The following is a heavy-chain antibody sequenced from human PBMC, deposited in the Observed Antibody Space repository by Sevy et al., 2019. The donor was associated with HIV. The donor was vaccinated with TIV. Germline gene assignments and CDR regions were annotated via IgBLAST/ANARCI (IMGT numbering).Heavy chain of an antibody. Sequence: GGSLRLSCAASGFSFSSYGMHWVRQAPGKGLEWVAVISYHGRNEFYGDSVKGRFTISRDNSKNTLYLQVNSLRVEDTAVYYCAKHYIHDIADGWYFDLWGRGTLVTVSS. CDR2: ISYHGRNE. J-gene: IGHJ2*01. D-gene: IGHD6-13*01. CDR1: GFSFSSYG. CDR3: AKHYIHDIADGWYFDL. V-gene: IGHV3-30*18.